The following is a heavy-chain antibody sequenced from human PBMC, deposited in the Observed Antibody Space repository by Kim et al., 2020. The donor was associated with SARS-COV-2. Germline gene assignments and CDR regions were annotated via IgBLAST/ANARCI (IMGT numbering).Heavy chain of an antibody. D-gene: IGHD5-18*01. CDR3: ATEGMNIAMAFDS. Sequence: GGSLRLSCAASGFTFKDHYMDWVRRAPGKGLEWVGRSRNKANNYITEFAASVNGRFVISRDESENSMFLQMNSLKFEDTAVYYCATEGMNIAMAFDSWGQGTLVTVSS. J-gene: IGHJ4*02. CDR2: SRNKANNYIT. CDR1: GFTFKDHY. V-gene: IGHV3-72*01.